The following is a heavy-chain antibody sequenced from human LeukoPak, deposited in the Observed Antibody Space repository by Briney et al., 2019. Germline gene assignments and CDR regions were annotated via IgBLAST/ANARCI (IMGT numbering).Heavy chain of an antibody. CDR2: ISYDGSNK. V-gene: IGHV3-30-3*01. CDR3: AKDLRSRAFDY. J-gene: IGHJ4*02. CDR1: GFTFSSYA. D-gene: IGHD6-6*01. Sequence: GGSLRLSCAASGFTFSSYAMHWVRQAPGKGLEWVAVISYDGSNKYYADSVKGRFTISRDNSKNTLYLQMNSLRAEDTAVYYCAKDLRSRAFDYWGQGTLVTVSS.